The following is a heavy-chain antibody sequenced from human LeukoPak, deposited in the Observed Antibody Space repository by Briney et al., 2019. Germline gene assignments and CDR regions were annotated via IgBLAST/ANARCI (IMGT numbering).Heavy chain of an antibody. CDR3: ARDPVGHCSSTSCQHFDY. CDR1: GYTFTSYG. Sequence: GAPVKVSCKASGYTFTSYGISWVRQAPGQGLEWMGWISAYNGNTNYAQKLQGRVTMTTDTSTSTAYMELRSLRSDDTAVYYCARDPVGHCSSTSCQHFDYWGQGTLVTVSS. CDR2: ISAYNGNT. D-gene: IGHD2-2*03. J-gene: IGHJ4*02. V-gene: IGHV1-18*01.